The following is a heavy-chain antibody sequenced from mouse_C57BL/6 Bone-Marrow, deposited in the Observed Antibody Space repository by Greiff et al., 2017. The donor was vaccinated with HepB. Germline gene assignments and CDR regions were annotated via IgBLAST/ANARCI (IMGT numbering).Heavy chain of an antibody. CDR2: IDPSDSET. V-gene: IGHV1-52*01. D-gene: IGHD1-1*01. J-gene: IGHJ4*01. CDR3: ARTTVVSPYAMDY. CDR1: GYTFTSYW. Sequence: QVQLKQSGAELVRPGSSVKLSCKASGYTFTSYWMHWVKQRPIQGLEWIGNIDPSDSETHYNQKFKDKATLTVDKSSSTAYMQISSLTSEDSAVYYCARTTVVSPYAMDYWGQGTSVTVSS.